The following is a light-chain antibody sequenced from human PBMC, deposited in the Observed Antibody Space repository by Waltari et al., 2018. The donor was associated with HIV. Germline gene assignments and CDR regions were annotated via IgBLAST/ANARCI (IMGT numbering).Light chain of an antibody. CDR2: DVD. J-gene: IGLJ1*01. Sequence: QPALPQPRSVSGSPGQSVIISCPGTDSAVGCYNSVSWYQHRPGKAPKLNIYDVDKWPSGALYRFSGSKSGNTASLTISGLQAEDEADYYCCSYAGSPTYVFGTGTKVTVL. CDR1: DSAVGCYNS. V-gene: IGLV2-11*01. CDR3: CSYAGSPTYV.